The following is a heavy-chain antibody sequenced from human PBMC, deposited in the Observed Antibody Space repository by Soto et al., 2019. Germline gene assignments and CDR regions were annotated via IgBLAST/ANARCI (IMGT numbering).Heavy chain of an antibody. Sequence: QPGGSLRLSCAASGFTFSTYALTWVRQAPGTGLEWVSSISGSGGATYYAESVKGRFTISRDNSKNTLYLQMNSLRGDDTAVYYCAKAPTGWFVNSFDYWGQGTLVTVSS. D-gene: IGHD6-19*01. V-gene: IGHV3-23*01. CDR2: ISGSGGAT. J-gene: IGHJ4*02. CDR1: GFTFSTYA. CDR3: AKAPTGWFVNSFDY.